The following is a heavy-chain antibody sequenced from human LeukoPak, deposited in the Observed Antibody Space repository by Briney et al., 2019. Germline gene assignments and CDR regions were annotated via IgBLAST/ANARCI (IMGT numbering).Heavy chain of an antibody. Sequence: GGSLRLFYGASGFTFNRYAMTWVRQAPGKGLDWVSAIRDSGASKYYADSVRGRFTISRDNYKNTLYLQMSSLRGEDTAIFYCAKGTTMSPPRRSDYCGQGSLVTVPS. CDR1: GFTFNRYA. V-gene: IGHV3-23*01. D-gene: IGHD5-12*01. J-gene: IGHJ4*02. CDR2: IRDSGASK. CDR3: AKGTTMSPPRRSDY.